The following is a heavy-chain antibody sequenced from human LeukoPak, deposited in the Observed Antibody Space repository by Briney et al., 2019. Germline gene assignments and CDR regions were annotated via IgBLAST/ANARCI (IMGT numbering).Heavy chain of an antibody. D-gene: IGHD6-13*01. V-gene: IGHV3-21*01. CDR1: GFTFSSYS. CDR2: INSSSSYI. Sequence: GGSLRLSCAASGFTFSSYSMNWVRQAPGKGLEWVSSINSSSSYIYYADSVKGRFTISRDNAKNSLYLQMNSLRAEDTAVYYCARWRSSSERYFDYWGQGTPVTVSS. CDR3: ARWRSSSERYFDY. J-gene: IGHJ4*02.